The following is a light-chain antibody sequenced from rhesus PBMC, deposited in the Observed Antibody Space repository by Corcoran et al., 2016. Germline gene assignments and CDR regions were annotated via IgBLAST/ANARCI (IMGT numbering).Light chain of an antibody. Sequence: DIVLTQSPASLAVSPGQRATITCRARESVSFFGINLIHWYQQKPRQPPKLLIDQASTKDTGVPARFIGGGSGTDFTLTIHPVEADDAADYYCLQSKNSPYSFGQVTKVEIK. J-gene: IGKJ2*01. CDR2: QAS. CDR1: ESVSFFGINL. CDR3: LQSKNSPYS. V-gene: IGKV7-13*01.